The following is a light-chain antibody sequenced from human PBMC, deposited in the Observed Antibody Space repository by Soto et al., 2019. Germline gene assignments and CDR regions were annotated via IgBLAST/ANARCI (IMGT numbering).Light chain of an antibody. CDR3: QSYDSSLRSSV. Sequence: QSVLTQPPSVSGAPGQRVTISCPGSSSNIGADYAVHWYQQLPGTAPRLLIFGDNNRPSGVPDRFSGSKSGTSASLAITGLQGEDDADYYCQSYDSSLRSSVFGGGTKLTVL. CDR2: GDN. CDR1: SSNIGADYA. J-gene: IGLJ3*02. V-gene: IGLV1-40*01.